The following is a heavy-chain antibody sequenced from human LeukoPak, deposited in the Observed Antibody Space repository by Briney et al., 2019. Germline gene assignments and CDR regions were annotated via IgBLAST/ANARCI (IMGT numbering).Heavy chain of an antibody. CDR2: ISSSSSTI. V-gene: IGHV3-48*01. CDR3: ARDSTYDFWSGSLARAFDI. CDR1: GFTFSSYS. D-gene: IGHD3-3*01. J-gene: IGHJ3*02. Sequence: GGSLRLSCAASGFTFSSYSMNWVRQAPGKGLEWVSYISSSSSTIYYADSVKGRFTISRDNAKNSLYLQMNSLRAEDTAVYYCARDSTYDFWSGSLARAFDIWGQGTMVTVSS.